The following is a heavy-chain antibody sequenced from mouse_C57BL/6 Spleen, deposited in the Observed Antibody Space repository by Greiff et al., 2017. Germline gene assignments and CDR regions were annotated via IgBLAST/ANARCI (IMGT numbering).Heavy chain of an antibody. V-gene: IGHV5-4*01. CDR2: ISDGGSYT. Sequence: EVHLVESGGGLVKPGGSLKLSCAASGFTFSSYAMSWVRQTPEKRLEWVATISDGGSYTYYPDNVKGRFTISRDNAKNNLYLQMSHLKSEDTAMYYCSSSWDEGPFAYWGQGTLVTVSA. CDR1: GFTFSSYA. J-gene: IGHJ3*01. CDR3: SSSWDEGPFAY. D-gene: IGHD4-1*01.